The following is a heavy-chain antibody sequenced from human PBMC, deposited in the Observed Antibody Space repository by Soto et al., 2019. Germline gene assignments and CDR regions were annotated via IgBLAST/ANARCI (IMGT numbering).Heavy chain of an antibody. J-gene: IGHJ6*02. V-gene: IGHV1-18*01. CDR3: PRVDLSPDYYYGMDV. CDR1: GYTFTGYG. CDR2: ISAYNGNT. Sequence: QVQLVQSGAEVKKPGASVKVSCKASGYTFTGYGISWVRQAPGQGLEWMGWISAYNGNTNYAQKLQGRVTMTTDTSTSTAYMELRSLRSDDTAVYYCPRVDLSPDYYYGMDVWGQGTTVTVSS.